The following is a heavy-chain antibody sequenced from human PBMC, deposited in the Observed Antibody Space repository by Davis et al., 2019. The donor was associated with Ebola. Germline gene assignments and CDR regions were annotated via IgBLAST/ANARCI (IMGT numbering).Heavy chain of an antibody. CDR3: AKVVGDIVLVPAAIGPYYYYGMDV. V-gene: IGHV3-30*02. D-gene: IGHD2-2*01. CDR1: GFTFSSYG. J-gene: IGHJ6*02. Sequence: PGGSLRLSCAASGFTFSSYGMHWVRQAPGKGLEWVAFIRYDGSIKYYADSVKGRFTISRDNSKNTLYLQMNSLRAEDTAVYYCAKVVGDIVLVPAAIGPYYYYGMDVWGQGTTVTVSS. CDR2: IRYDGSIK.